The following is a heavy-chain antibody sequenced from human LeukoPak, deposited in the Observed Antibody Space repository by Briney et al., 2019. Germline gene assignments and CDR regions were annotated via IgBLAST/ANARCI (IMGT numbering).Heavy chain of an antibody. CDR3: AGIAAANRYWYFDL. D-gene: IGHD6-13*01. J-gene: IGHJ2*01. CDR2: IYYSGST. V-gene: IGHV4-39*01. Sequence: SEALSLTCTVSGGYISSSSYYWGWIRQPPGKGLEWIGSIYYSGSTYYNPSLKSRVTISVDTSKNQFSLKLSSVTAADTAVYYCAGIAAANRYWYFDLWGRGTLVTVSS. CDR1: GGYISSSSYY.